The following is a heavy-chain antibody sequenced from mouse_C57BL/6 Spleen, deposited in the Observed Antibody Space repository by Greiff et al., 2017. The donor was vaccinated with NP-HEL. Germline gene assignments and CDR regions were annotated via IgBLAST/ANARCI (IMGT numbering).Heavy chain of an antibody. Sequence: EVQVVESGGDLVKPGGSLKLSCAASGFTFSSYGMSWVRQTPDKRLEWVATISSGGSYTYYPDSVKGRFTISRDNAKNTLYLQMSSLKSEDTAMYYCARHYSNSRYYFDYWGQGTTLTVSS. J-gene: IGHJ2*01. CDR1: GFTFSSYG. CDR2: ISSGGSYT. D-gene: IGHD2-5*01. V-gene: IGHV5-6*01. CDR3: ARHYSNSRYYFDY.